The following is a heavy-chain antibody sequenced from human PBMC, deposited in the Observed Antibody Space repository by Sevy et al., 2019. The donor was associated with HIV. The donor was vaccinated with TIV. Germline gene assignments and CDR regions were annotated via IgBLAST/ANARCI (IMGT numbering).Heavy chain of an antibody. D-gene: IGHD3-22*01. CDR3: ATTKDYYDSSGYPLDY. Sequence: ASVKVSCKVSGYTLTQFSMHWVRQAPGKGLEWMTTFDPEDGDPEDGKTIYAPKFLGRVTMTEDTSTDTAYMELSSLRSDDTAVYYCATTKDYYDSSGYPLDYWGQGTLVTVSS. CDR2: FDPEDGDPEDGKT. J-gene: IGHJ4*02. CDR1: GYTLTQFS. V-gene: IGHV1-24*01.